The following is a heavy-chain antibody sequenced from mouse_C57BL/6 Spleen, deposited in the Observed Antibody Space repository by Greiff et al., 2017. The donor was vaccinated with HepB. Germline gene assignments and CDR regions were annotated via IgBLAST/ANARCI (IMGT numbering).Heavy chain of an antibody. CDR3: SRHHYGSSYEYFDV. CDR1: GYTFTSYW. D-gene: IGHD1-1*01. J-gene: IGHJ1*03. Sequence: VQLQQPGAELVRPGTSVKLSCKASGYTFTSYWMHWVKQRPGQGLEWIGVIDPSDSYTNYNQKFKGKATLTVDTSSSTAYMQLSSLTSEDSAVYYCSRHHYGSSYEYFDVWGTGTTVTVSS. V-gene: IGHV1-59*01. CDR2: IDPSDSYT.